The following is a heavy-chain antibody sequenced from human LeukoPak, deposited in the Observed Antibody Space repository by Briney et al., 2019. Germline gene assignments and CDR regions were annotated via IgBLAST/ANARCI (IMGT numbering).Heavy chain of an antibody. Sequence: SETLSLTCTVSGYSISTDYYWGWIRQPPEKGLEWLGSVYHSGTIHYNPSLKSRVTISIDTSKSQFSLRLSSVTAADTAVYYCARGGYTGSDYWGQGILVTVSS. D-gene: IGHD5-12*01. J-gene: IGHJ4*02. CDR3: ARGGYTGSDY. V-gene: IGHV4-38-2*02. CDR1: GYSISTDYY. CDR2: VYHSGTI.